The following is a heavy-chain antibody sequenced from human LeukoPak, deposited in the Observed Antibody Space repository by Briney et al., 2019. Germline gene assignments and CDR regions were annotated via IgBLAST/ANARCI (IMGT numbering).Heavy chain of an antibody. J-gene: IGHJ4*02. CDR3: ARDAYYDFWSGYPRYFDY. CDR2: ISSSGSTI. CDR1: GFTFSDYY. V-gene: IGHV3-11*04. D-gene: IGHD3-3*01. Sequence: RAGGSLRLSCAASGFTFSDYYMSWIRQAPGKGLEWVSYISSSGSTIYYADSVKGRFTISRDNAKNSLYLQMNSLRAEDTAVYYCARDAYYDFWSGYPRYFDYWGQGTLVTVSS.